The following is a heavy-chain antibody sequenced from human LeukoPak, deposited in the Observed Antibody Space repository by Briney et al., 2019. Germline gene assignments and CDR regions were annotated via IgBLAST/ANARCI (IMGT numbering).Heavy chain of an antibody. Sequence: GGSLRLSCAASGFTFSTYAMSWVRQAPGKGLEWGSAISGSGGSTYYADSVKGRFTISRHNSKSTLYLQMNSLRAEDPAVYYCAKAIVGYYDSSGYPVDYWGQGTLVTVSS. CDR1: GFTFSTYA. V-gene: IGHV3-23*01. J-gene: IGHJ4*02. CDR3: AKAIVGYYDSSGYPVDY. D-gene: IGHD3-22*01. CDR2: ISGSGGST.